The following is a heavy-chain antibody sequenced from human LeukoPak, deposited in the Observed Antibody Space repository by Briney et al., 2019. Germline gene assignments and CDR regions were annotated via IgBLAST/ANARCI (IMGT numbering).Heavy chain of an antibody. Sequence: PGGSLRLSCAASGFTFDSYGMHWVRQAPGKGLEWVAFIRYDGSNKYYADSVKGRFTISRDNSKNTLYLQMNSLRAEDTAVYYCARDHSSGWYLINWGQGTLVTVSS. V-gene: IGHV3-30*02. CDR1: GFTFDSYG. D-gene: IGHD6-19*01. CDR2: IRYDGSNK. CDR3: ARDHSSGWYLIN. J-gene: IGHJ4*02.